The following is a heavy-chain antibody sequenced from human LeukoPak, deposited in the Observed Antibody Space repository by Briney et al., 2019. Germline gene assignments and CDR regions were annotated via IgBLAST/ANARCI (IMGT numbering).Heavy chain of an antibody. CDR3: ARALKGYYDSSGVFDC. V-gene: IGHV4-34*01. Sequence: SETLSLTCAVYGGSFSGYYWSWIRQPPGKGLEWIGEINHSGSTNYNPSLKSRVTISVDTSKNQFSLKLSSVTAADTAVYYCARALKGYYDSSGVFDCWGQGTLVTVSS. D-gene: IGHD3-22*01. J-gene: IGHJ4*02. CDR1: GGSFSGYY. CDR2: INHSGST.